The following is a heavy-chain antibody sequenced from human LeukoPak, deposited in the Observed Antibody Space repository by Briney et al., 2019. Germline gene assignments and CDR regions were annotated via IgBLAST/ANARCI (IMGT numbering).Heavy chain of an antibody. CDR1: GYTFTSYY. J-gene: IGHJ6*03. Sequence: ASVNVSCKASGYTFTSYYMHWVRQAPGHGLEWVGIINPSGDPTTYAQKFQGRVTMTSDMSTSTVYMELSSLRSEDTAVYYCARSSGYYSSLFYMHVWGKGTTVTVSS. V-gene: IGHV1-46*01. CDR3: ARSSGYYSSLFYMHV. CDR2: INPSGDPT. D-gene: IGHD3-22*01.